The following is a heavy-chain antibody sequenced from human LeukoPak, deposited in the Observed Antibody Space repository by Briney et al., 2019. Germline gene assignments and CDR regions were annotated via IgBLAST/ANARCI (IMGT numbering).Heavy chain of an antibody. CDR3: ASRFDY. CDR2: ISVSGRTT. Sequence: GGSLRLSCAASGFTFSNYSMNWVRQAPGKGLEWVSHISVSGRTTYYADSVKGRFTISRDNVKKSLFLQMDSLRAEDTAVYYWASRFDYWGQGMLVTVSS. CDR1: GFTFSNYS. V-gene: IGHV3-48*01. J-gene: IGHJ4*02.